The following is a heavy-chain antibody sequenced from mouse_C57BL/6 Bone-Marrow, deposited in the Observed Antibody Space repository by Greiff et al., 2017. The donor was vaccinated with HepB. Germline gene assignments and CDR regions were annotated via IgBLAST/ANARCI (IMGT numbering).Heavy chain of an antibody. J-gene: IGHJ2*01. CDR2: ISSGGSYT. CDR1: GFTFSSYG. Sequence: EVQVVESGGDLVKPGGSLKLSCAASGFTFSSYGMSWVRQTPDKRLEWVATISSGGSYTYYPDSVKGRFTISRDNAKNTLYLQMSRLKSEDTAMYYCARRGYYFDYWGQGTTLTVSS. CDR3: ARRGYYFDY. V-gene: IGHV5-6*01.